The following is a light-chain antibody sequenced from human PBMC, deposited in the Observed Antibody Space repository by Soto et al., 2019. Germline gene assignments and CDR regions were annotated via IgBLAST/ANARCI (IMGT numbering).Light chain of an antibody. CDR1: QVISFW. CDR3: QQANSFPRT. J-gene: IGKJ3*01. V-gene: IGKV1-12*01. Sequence: DIQMTQSPSSLSASIGDRVTITCRASQVISFWLAWYXXXXGXAXXXLIYSASXLQTGVPSRFSGSGSETDFTLSINSLQPEDFATYYCQQANSFPRTFGPGTKVDIK. CDR2: SAS.